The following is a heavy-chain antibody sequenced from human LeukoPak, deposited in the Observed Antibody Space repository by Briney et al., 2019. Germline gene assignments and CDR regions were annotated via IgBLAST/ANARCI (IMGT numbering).Heavy chain of an antibody. CDR2: IYHSGST. Sequence: SETLSLTCTVSGYSISSGYYWGWIRQPPGQGLEWIGSIYHSGSTYYNPSLKSRVTISVDTSKNQFSLKLSSVTAADTAVYYCARVQSRLSWFDPWGQGTLVTVSS. CDR3: ARVQSRLSWFDP. J-gene: IGHJ5*02. CDR1: GYSISSGYY. V-gene: IGHV4-38-2*02.